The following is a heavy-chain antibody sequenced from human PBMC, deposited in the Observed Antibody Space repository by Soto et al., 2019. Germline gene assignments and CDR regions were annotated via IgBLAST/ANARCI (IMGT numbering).Heavy chain of an antibody. CDR3: AREVWDIVVEDYNWFDP. CDR1: GFTFSSYG. D-gene: IGHD2-2*01. Sequence: GGSLRLSCAASGFTFSSYGMHWVRQAPGKGLEWVAVIRYDGSNKYYADSVKGRFTISRDNSKNTQYLQINSLRADDTAVYYCAREVWDIVVEDYNWFDPWGQGTLVTVSS. CDR2: IRYDGSNK. V-gene: IGHV3-33*01. J-gene: IGHJ5*02.